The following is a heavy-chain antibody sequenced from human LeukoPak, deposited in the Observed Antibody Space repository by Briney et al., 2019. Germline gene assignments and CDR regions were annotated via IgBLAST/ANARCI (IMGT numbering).Heavy chain of an antibody. CDR2: SIYYSGTT. V-gene: IGHV4-39*07. J-gene: IGHJ4*02. Sequence: SETLSLTCTVSGGSISRSYYWDWIRQPPGKGREWIGSSIYYSGTTYYNPSLKSRVTISVDTSKNQFSLKLSSVTAADTAVYYCARGPTLWRYYDSSGYYFGIDYWGQGTLVTVSS. D-gene: IGHD3-22*01. CDR1: GGSISRSYY. CDR3: ARGPTLWRYYDSSGYYFGIDY.